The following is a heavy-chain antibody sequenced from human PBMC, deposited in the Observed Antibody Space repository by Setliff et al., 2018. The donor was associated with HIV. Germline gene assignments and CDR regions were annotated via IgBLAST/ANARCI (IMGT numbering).Heavy chain of an antibody. CDR3: ARGRRRSSTPYYFDY. V-gene: IGHV4-34*01. CDR2: LSPSGTT. Sequence: SETLSLTCTVYGGSFSNYYTNWIRQPPGKGLEWIGELSPSGTTRSNPSLQSRVTISLDTSNNQFSLKLTSVTAADTAMYYCARGRRRSSTPYYFDYWGQGTLVTVSS. CDR1: GGSFSNYY. J-gene: IGHJ4*02.